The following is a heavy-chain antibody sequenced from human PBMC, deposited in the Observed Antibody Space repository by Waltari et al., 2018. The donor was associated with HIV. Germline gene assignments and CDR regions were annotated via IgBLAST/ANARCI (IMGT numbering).Heavy chain of an antibody. Sequence: EVQLLESGGGLVQPGGSLRLSCAASGFSFKNYAMTWVRQGPWKRLEWVSGISGSGESTYSADLVKGRFTISRDNSKNTLYLQMDSLRVEDTAVYYCANNGSPDGSQTDCWGQGTLVTVSA. V-gene: IGHV3-23*01. J-gene: IGHJ4*02. CDR1: GFSFKNYA. D-gene: IGHD2-8*01. CDR2: ISGSGEST. CDR3: ANNGSPDGSQTDC.